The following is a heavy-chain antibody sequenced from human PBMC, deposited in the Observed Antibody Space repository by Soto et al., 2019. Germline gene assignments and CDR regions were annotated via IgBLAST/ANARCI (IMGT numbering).Heavy chain of an antibody. CDR3: ARAYYGDRYFDY. V-gene: IGHV1-69*13. Sequence: ASVKVSCKASGGTFSGYAIIWVRQAPGQGLEWMGGIIPIFGTANYAQKFQGRVTITADESTSTAYMELSSLRSEDTAVYYCARAYYGDRYFDYWGQGTLVTVS. J-gene: IGHJ4*02. CDR1: GGTFSGYA. CDR2: IIPIFGTA. D-gene: IGHD3-3*01.